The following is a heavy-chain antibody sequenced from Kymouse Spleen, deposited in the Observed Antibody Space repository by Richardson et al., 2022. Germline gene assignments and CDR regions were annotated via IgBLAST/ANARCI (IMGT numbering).Heavy chain of an antibody. CDR2: INHSGST. V-gene: IGHV4-34*01. Sequence: QVQLQQWGAGLLKPSETLSLTCAVYGGSFSGYYWSWIRQPPGKGLEWIGEINHSGSTNYNPSLKSRVTISVDTSKNQFSLKLSSVTAADTAVYYCARGQGLRWFDYWGQGTLVTVSS. CDR1: GGSFSGYY. CDR3: ARGQGLRWFDY. J-gene: IGHJ4*02. D-gene: IGHD4-23*01.